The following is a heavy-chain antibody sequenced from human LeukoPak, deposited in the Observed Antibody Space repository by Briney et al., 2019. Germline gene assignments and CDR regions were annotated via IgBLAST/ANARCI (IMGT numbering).Heavy chain of an antibody. CDR3: ASYDSSGYHDAFDI. J-gene: IGHJ3*02. D-gene: IGHD3-22*01. Sequence: SGTLSLTCAVSGGSISSGGYSWSWIRQPPGKGLEWIGYIYHSGSTYYNPSLKSRVTISVDRSKNQFSLKLSSVTAADTAVYYCASYDSSGYHDAFDIWGQGTMVTVSS. CDR1: GGSISSGGYS. V-gene: IGHV4-30-2*01. CDR2: IYHSGST.